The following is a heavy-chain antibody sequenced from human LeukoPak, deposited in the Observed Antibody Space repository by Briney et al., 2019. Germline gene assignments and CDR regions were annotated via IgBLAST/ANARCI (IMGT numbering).Heavy chain of an antibody. CDR3: AKGHRLCSSGNCNSQVDS. CDR1: GFTFSSYA. V-gene: IGHV3-23*01. CDR2: ISGSGTAS. Sequence: GGSLRLSCAASGFTFSSYAMSWVRQAPGKGLVWISTISGSGTASHYADSVKGRFTISRDNSKNTLYLQMNSLRADDTAAYYCAKGHRLCSSGNCNSQVDSWGHGTLVIVPS. J-gene: IGHJ5*01. D-gene: IGHD2-15*01.